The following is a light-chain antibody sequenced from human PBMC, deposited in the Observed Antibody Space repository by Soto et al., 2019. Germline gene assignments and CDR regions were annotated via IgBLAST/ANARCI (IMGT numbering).Light chain of an antibody. CDR1: SSDVGGYNY. CDR2: DVS. V-gene: IGLV2-14*03. J-gene: IGLJ2*01. CDR3: SSYTAITTTRV. Sequence: QSVLTQPASVSGSPGQSITISCTGTSSDVGGYNYVSWYQQHPGKAPQLMIYDVSSRPSGVSLRFSGSKSGNTASLTISGLQAEDEAYYFCSSYTAITTTRVFGGGTQLTVL.